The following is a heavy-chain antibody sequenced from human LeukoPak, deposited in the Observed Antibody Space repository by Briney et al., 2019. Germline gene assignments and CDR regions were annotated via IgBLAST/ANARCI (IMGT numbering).Heavy chain of an antibody. Sequence: GGSLRLSCAACGFTFSSYGMHWVRQAPGKGLEWVAFIRYDGSNKYYADSVKGRFTISRDNSKNTLYLQMNSLRAEDTAVYYCAKERLGYCSGGSCSSFDYWGQGTLVTVSS. V-gene: IGHV3-30*02. J-gene: IGHJ4*02. CDR1: GFTFSSYG. CDR3: AKERLGYCSGGSCSSFDY. CDR2: IRYDGSNK. D-gene: IGHD2-15*01.